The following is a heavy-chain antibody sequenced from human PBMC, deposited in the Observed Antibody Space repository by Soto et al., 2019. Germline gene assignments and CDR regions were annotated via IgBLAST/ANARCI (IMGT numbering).Heavy chain of an antibody. CDR2: MNPNSGNT. J-gene: IGHJ4*02. V-gene: IGHV1-8*01. D-gene: IGHD6-13*01. Sequence: XSVKVSCKASGYTFTSYDINWVRQATGQGLEWMGWMNPNSGNTGYAQKFQGRVTMTRNTSISTAYMELSSLRSEDTAVYYCARESAAAGGFDYWGRGTLVTVSS. CDR3: ARESAAAGGFDY. CDR1: GYTFTSYD.